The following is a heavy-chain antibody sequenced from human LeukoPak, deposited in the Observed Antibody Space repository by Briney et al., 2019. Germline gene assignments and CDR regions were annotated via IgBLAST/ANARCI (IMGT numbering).Heavy chain of an antibody. D-gene: IGHD2-15*01. CDR1: GYTFTSYA. J-gene: IGHJ5*02. CDR3: ARDGRYCSGGSCYSYNWFDP. Sequence: GASVKVSSKASGYTFTSYAMHWVRQAPGQRLEWMGWINAGNGNTKYSQKFQGRVTITRDTSASTAYMELSSLRSEDTAVYYCARDGRYCSGGSCYSYNWFDPWGQGTLVTVSS. CDR2: INAGNGNT. V-gene: IGHV1-3*01.